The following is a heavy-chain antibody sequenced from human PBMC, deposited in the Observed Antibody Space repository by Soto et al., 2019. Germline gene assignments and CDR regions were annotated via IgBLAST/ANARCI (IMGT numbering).Heavy chain of an antibody. D-gene: IGHD3-3*01. CDR3: ARDRTTIFGVVIEVDAFDI. CDR1: GGSISSYY. Sequence: SETLSLTCTVSGGSISSYYWSWIRQPAGKGLEWIGRIYTSGSTNYNPSLKSRVTMSVDTSKNQFSLKLSSVTAADTAVYYCARDRTTIFGVVIEVDAFDIWGQGTMVTVSS. J-gene: IGHJ3*02. V-gene: IGHV4-4*07. CDR2: IYTSGST.